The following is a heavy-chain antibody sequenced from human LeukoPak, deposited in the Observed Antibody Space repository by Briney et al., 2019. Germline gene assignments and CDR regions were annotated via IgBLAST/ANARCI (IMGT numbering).Heavy chain of an antibody. CDR1: GFTFSSYS. J-gene: IGHJ4*02. D-gene: IGHD5-24*01. Sequence: PGGSLRLSYAASGFTFSSYSMNWVRQAPGKGLEWVSSISRSSSLKYYADSVRGRFTISRDNAKSSRYLQMNGLRVEDTAVYYCVRGDNRDYWGQGTLVTVSS. CDR3: VRGDNRDY. CDR2: ISRSSSLK. V-gene: IGHV3-21*01.